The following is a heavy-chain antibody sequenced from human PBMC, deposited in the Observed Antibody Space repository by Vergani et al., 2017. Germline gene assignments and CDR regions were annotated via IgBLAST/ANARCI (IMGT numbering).Heavy chain of an antibody. CDR3: ARDHGIAVAAGTYYYYGMDV. D-gene: IGHD6-19*01. CDR1: GGSISNYY. J-gene: IGHJ6*02. V-gene: IGHV4-4*07. Sequence: QVQLQESGPGLVKPSETLSLTCTVSGGSISNYYWSWIRQPAGKGLEWIGRIYTSGSTNYNPSLKSRVTMSVDTSKNQFSLKLSSVTAADTAVYYCARDHGIAVAAGTYYYYGMDVWGQGTTVTVSS. CDR2: IYTSGST.